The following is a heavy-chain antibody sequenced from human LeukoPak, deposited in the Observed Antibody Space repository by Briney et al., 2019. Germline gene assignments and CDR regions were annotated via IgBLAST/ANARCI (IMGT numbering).Heavy chain of an antibody. CDR1: GFTFSVYW. D-gene: IGHD1/OR15-1a*01. CDR3: TRDEQGDYRYYMDV. Sequence: PGGSLRLSCATSGFTFSVYWMSWVRQAPGKGLEWVANIKQDGSERYYLDSVKGRFTISRDYARKSLYLEMNYLRAEDTAVYYCTRDEQGDYRYYMDVWGKGTTVTVPS. J-gene: IGHJ6*03. V-gene: IGHV3-7*01. CDR2: IKQDGSER.